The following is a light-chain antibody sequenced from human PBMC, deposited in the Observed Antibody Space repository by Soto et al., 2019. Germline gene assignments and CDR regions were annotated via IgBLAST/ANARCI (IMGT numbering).Light chain of an antibody. CDR1: QTVRNN. CDR2: DAS. V-gene: IGKV3D-15*01. CDR3: QQYNKWPIT. Sequence: EIVLTQSPATLSLSPGERATLSCRASQTVRNNYLAWYQQKPGQAPRLLIYDASSRATGIPDRFSGSGSGTEFTLTISSLRSEDFAVYYCQQYNKWPITLGQGTRLEI. J-gene: IGKJ5*01.